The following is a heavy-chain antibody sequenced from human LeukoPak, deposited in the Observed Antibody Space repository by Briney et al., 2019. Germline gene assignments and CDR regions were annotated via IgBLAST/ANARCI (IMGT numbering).Heavy chain of an antibody. V-gene: IGHV3-53*01. D-gene: IGHD1-26*01. CDR3: ARAEVGATWDTYAFDI. Sequence: GGSLRLSCAASGFIVSSNYMSWVRQAPGKGLEWVSVIYSGGSTYYADSVKGRFTISRDNAKNSLYLQMNSLRAEDTAVYYCARAEVGATWDTYAFDIWGQGTMVTVSS. CDR2: IYSGGST. J-gene: IGHJ3*02. CDR1: GFIVSSNY.